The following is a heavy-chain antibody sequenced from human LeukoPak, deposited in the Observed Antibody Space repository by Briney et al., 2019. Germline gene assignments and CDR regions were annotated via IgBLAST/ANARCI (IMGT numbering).Heavy chain of an antibody. CDR3: ARDGGKYCSSTSCYSGYYYYGMDV. CDR1: GGSIDSYY. Sequence: SETLSLTCTVSGGSIDSYYWSWIRQPAGKGLEWIGRIYASGSTNYNPSLKSRVTLSVDTSKNQFSLKVNSVTAADTPVYYCARDGGKYCSSTSCYSGYYYYGMDVWGQGTTVTVSS. J-gene: IGHJ6*02. V-gene: IGHV4-4*07. D-gene: IGHD2-2*01. CDR2: IYASGST.